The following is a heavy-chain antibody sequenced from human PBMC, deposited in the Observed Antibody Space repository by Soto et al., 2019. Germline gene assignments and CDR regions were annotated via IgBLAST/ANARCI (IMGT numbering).Heavy chain of an antibody. CDR3: ATRMSQGSYDILTGCYFDY. V-gene: IGHV1-69*13. CDR1: GGTFSSYA. CDR2: IIHIFGKA. D-gene: IGHD3-9*01. Sequence: ASVKDSCKASGGTFSSYAISWVRQAPGKGREGMGGIIHIFGKANYAQKFQGRGTQTADESTNTAYMELSSLRSEDTAVYYCATRMSQGSYDILTGCYFDYWGQGTLVTVSS. J-gene: IGHJ4*02.